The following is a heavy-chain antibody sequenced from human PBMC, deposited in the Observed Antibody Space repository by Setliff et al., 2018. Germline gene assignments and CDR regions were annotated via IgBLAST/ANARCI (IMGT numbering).Heavy chain of an antibody. CDR2: IYYSGST. Sequence: PSETLSLTCTVSGGSISSHYWSWIRQPPGKGLEWIGSIYYSGSTNYNPSLKSRVTISVDTSKNQFSLKLSSVTAADTAVYYCARDAYDSSGYYYYYYYGMDVWGQGTTVTVSS. CDR1: GGSISSHY. V-gene: IGHV4-59*11. J-gene: IGHJ6*02. D-gene: IGHD3-22*01. CDR3: ARDAYDSSGYYYYYYYGMDV.